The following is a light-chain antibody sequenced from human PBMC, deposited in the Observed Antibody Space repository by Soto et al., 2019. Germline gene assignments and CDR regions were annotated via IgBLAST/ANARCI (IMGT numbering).Light chain of an antibody. Sequence: DIQMTQSPSTLPASVGDRVTITCRASQSISSWLAWYQQKPGKAPKLLIYDASSLKSGVPSRFSGSGSGTEFTLTISDLQPGDFATYFCQQYNTYVFGQGTKVDIK. CDR1: QSISSW. J-gene: IGKJ1*01. CDR2: DAS. CDR3: QQYNTYV. V-gene: IGKV1-5*01.